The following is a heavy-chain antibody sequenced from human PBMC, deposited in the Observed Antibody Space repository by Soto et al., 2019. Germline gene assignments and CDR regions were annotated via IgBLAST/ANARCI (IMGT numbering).Heavy chain of an antibody. J-gene: IGHJ4*02. D-gene: IGHD2-8*01. Sequence: SETLSLTCTVSGTSISRYYWSWIRQPPGKGLEWIANIHYSGTTNYNPSLASRVPLSVDTSKNQFSLKMTSVTAADRAMYFCARYNSYAIDYWGRGTLVNVSS. V-gene: IGHV4-59*01. CDR1: GTSISRYY. CDR2: IHYSGTT. CDR3: ARYNSYAIDY.